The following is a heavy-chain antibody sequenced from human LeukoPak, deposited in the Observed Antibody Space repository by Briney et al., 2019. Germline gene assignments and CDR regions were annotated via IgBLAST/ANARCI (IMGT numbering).Heavy chain of an antibody. CDR2: INPNSGGT. V-gene: IGHV1-2*02. Sequence: GASVKVSCKASGYTFTGYYMHWVRQAPGQGLEWMGWINPNSGGTNYAQKFQGRVTMTRDTSTSTVYMELSSLRSEDTAVYYCAREYPLREYYFDYWGQGTLVTVSS. CDR3: AREYPLREYYFDY. D-gene: IGHD4-17*01. J-gene: IGHJ4*02. CDR1: GYTFTGYY.